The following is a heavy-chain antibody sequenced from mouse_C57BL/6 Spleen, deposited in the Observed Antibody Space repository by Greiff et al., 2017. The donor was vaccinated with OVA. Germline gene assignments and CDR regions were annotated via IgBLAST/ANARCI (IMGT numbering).Heavy chain of an antibody. CDR3: ARYYEYFDV. J-gene: IGHJ1*03. CDR2: IDPSDSYT. CDR1: GYTFTSYW. V-gene: IGHV1-69*01. Sequence: QVQLQQSGAELVRPGASVKLSCKASGYTFTSYWMHWVKQRPGQGLEWIGEIDPSDSYTNYNQKFKGKSTLTVDKSSSTAYMQLSSLTSEDSAVYYCARYYEYFDVWGTGTTVTVSS. D-gene: IGHD2-4*01.